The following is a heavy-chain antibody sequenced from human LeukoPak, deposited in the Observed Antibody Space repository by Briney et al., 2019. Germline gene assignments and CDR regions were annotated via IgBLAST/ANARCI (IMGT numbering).Heavy chain of an antibody. J-gene: IGHJ4*02. D-gene: IGHD3-10*01. CDR2: IYPGDSDT. Sequence: GESLKISCKGSGYSFTSYWIGWVRQMPGKGLEWMGIIYPGDSDTRYSPSFQGQVTISVDKSINTAYLQWSSLKASDTAMYYCARGPHYYGSGSYYNVGITLDYWGQGTLVTVSS. CDR1: GYSFTSYW. V-gene: IGHV5-51*01. CDR3: ARGPHYYGSGSYYNVGITLDY.